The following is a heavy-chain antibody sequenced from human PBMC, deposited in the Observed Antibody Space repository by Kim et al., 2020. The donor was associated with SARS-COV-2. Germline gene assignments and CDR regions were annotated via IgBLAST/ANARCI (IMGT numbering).Heavy chain of an antibody. CDR3: ARHFMDPYTFDI. D-gene: IGHD2-2*03. J-gene: IGHJ3*02. V-gene: IGHV4-39*01. Sequence: YHPSLKRRVPISVDTSKNQFSLKLGSVTAADTAVYYCARHFMDPYTFDIWGQGTMVTVSS.